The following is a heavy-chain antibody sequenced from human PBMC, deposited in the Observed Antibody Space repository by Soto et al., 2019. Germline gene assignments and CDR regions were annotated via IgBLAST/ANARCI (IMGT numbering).Heavy chain of an antibody. V-gene: IGHV5-51*01. CDR3: SRTQTEAYSGMEV. CDR1: GYSFTSYW. J-gene: IGHJ6*02. CDR2: IYPGDSDT. Sequence: ESLKISCKGSGYSFTSYWIGWVRQMPGKGLEWMGIIYPGDSDTRYSPSFQGQVTISADKSISTAYLQWSSLKASDTAMYYCSRTQTEAYSGMEVLCQGTTVTVT.